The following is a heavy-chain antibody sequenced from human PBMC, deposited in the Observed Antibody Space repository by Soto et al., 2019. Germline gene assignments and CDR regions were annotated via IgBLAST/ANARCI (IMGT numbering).Heavy chain of an antibody. J-gene: IGHJ4*02. CDR1: GFTFSSYG. V-gene: IGHV3-30*18. Sequence: QVQLVESGGGVVQPGRSLRLSCAASGFTFSSYGMHWVRQAPGKGLEWVAVISYDGSNKYYADSVKGRFTISRDNAKNTLYLQMNSLRAEDTAVYYCAKDWLRLGEVSPIDYWGQGTLVTVSS. D-gene: IGHD3-16*02. CDR3: AKDWLRLGEVSPIDY. CDR2: ISYDGSNK.